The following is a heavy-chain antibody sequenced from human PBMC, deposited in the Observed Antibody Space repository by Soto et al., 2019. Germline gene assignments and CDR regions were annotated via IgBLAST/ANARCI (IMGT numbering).Heavy chain of an antibody. CDR1: GFTFSSYG. CDR2: ISYDGSNK. CDR3: AKTGGSSPLYGMDV. D-gene: IGHD1-26*01. V-gene: IGHV3-30*18. Sequence: GGSLRLSCAASGFTFSSYGMHWVRQAPGKGLEWVAVISYDGSNKYYADSVKGRFTISRDNSKNTLYLQMNSLRAEDTAVYYCAKTGGSSPLYGMDVWGQGTTVTVSS. J-gene: IGHJ6*02.